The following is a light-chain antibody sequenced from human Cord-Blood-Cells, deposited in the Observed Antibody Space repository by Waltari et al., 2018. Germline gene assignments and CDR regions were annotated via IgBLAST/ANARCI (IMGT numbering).Light chain of an antibody. CDR1: QGISSSY. CDR3: QKYGSSPYT. V-gene: IGKV3-20*01. CDR2: GAS. Sequence: ELVLTQSPGTLSLYPGERATPSCRASQGISSSYLAWYQQKPGQAPRLLIYGASSSATGIPDRFSGGGSGADFTLTIIRLEPEDFAVYYCQKYGSSPYTFGQETNLEMK. J-gene: IGKJ2*01.